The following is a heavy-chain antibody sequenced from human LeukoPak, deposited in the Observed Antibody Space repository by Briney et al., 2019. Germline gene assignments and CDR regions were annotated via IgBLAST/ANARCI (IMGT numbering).Heavy chain of an antibody. Sequence: PGGSLKLSCAASGFTFSGSAMHWVRQASGKGLEWVGRIRSKANSYATAYAASVKGRFTISRDDSKNTAYLQMNSLKTEDTAVYYCAKDSRSYYYDSSGYQGAFDIWGQGTMVTVSS. J-gene: IGHJ3*02. D-gene: IGHD3-22*01. CDR1: GFTFSGSA. CDR2: IRSKANSYAT. CDR3: AKDSRSYYYDSSGYQGAFDI. V-gene: IGHV3-73*01.